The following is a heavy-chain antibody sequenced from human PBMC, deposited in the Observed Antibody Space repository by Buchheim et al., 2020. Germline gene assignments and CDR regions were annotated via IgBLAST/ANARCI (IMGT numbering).Heavy chain of an antibody. CDR2: IWYDGSNK. V-gene: IGHV3-33*01. D-gene: IGHD2-21*02. CDR1: GFTFKNYG. CDR3: ARPSSHDSAWYFEY. Sequence: QVQLVESGGGVVQSGRSLRLSCAASGFTFKNYGMHWVRQAPGKGLEWVAVIWYDGSNKYYIDSVKGRFTISRDNSKNTLYLQMNSLRAEDTAVYYCARPSSHDSAWYFEYWGQGTL. J-gene: IGHJ4*02.